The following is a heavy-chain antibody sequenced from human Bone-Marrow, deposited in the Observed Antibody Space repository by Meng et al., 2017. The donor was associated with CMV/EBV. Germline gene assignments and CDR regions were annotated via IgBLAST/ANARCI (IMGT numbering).Heavy chain of an antibody. CDR3: ARDDRYRWLQSYGMDV. CDR2: IIPVSGTT. V-gene: IGHV1-69*05. J-gene: IGHJ6*02. Sequence: SVKVSCKASGGIFSNYGFTWVRQAPGQGLEWMGGIIPVSGTTYYAQMFQGRVTITTDESTSTAYMELSSLRSEDTAVYYCARDDRYRWLQSYGMDVWGQGTTVTSP. CDR1: GGIFSNYG. D-gene: IGHD5-24*01.